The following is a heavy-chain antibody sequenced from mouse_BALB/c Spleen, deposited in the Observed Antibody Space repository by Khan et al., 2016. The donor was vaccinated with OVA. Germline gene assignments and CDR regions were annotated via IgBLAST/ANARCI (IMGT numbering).Heavy chain of an antibody. V-gene: IGHV1S81*02. Sequence: QVQLQQSGAELVKPGASVTLSCKASGFTFTSYYMYWVKQRPGQGLEWIGEFNPSNGDTNFNEKFKSKATLTVDRSSSTAYMQLNSLTSEVSAVYYCTRSGYGSFAYWGQGTLVTVSA. J-gene: IGHJ3*01. CDR2: FNPSNGDT. CDR3: TRSGYGSFAY. CDR1: GFTFTSYY. D-gene: IGHD2-1*01.